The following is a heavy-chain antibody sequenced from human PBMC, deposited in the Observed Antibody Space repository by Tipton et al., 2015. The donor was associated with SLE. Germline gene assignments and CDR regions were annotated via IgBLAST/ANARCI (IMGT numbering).Heavy chain of an antibody. J-gene: IGHJ4*02. CDR1: GGSISSSSYY. V-gene: IGHV4-39*07. CDR3: AQTDSSGWYQDY. CDR2: IYYSGST. D-gene: IGHD6-19*01. Sequence: TLSLTCTVPGGSISSSSYYWGWIRQPPGKGLEWIGSIYYSGSTYYNPSLKSRVTISVDTSKNQFSLKLSSVTAADTAVYYCAQTDSSGWYQDYWGQGTLVTVSS.